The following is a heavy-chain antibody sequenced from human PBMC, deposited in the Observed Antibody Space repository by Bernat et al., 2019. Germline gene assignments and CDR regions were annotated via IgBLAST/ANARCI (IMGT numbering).Heavy chain of an antibody. V-gene: IGHV3-23*01. D-gene: IGHD6-13*01. CDR2: ISGSGGST. Sequence: EVQLLESGGGLVQPGGSLRLSCAASGFTFSSYAMSWVRQAPGKGLEWVSAISGSGGSTYYADSVKGRFTISRDNSKNTLYLQMNSLRAEDTAVYYCASYGSSWNYFDYWGQGTLVTVSS. J-gene: IGHJ4*02. CDR1: GFTFSSYA. CDR3: ASYGSSWNYFDY.